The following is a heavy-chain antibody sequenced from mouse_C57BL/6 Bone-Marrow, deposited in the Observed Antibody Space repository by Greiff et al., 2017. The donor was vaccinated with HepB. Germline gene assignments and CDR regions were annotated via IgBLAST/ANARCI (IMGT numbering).Heavy chain of an antibody. CDR1: GYAFSSSW. CDR3: ASSGTTTVALGAY. Sequence: VQLQQSGPELVKPGASVKISCKASGYAFSSSWMNWVKQRPGKGLEWIGRIYPGDGDTNYNGKFKGKATLTADKSSSTAYMQLSSLTSEDSAVYFCASSGTTTVALGAYWGQGTTLTVSS. V-gene: IGHV1-82*01. CDR2: IYPGDGDT. D-gene: IGHD1-1*01. J-gene: IGHJ2*01.